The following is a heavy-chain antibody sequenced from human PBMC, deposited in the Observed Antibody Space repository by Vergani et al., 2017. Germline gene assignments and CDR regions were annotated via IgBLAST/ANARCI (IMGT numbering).Heavy chain of an antibody. J-gene: IGHJ4*02. CDR1: GLTFSSYG. Sequence: QVQLVESGGGVVQPGGSLRLSCAASGLTFSSYGMHWVRQAPGKGLEWEAFIRYDGSNKYYADSVKGRFTISRDNSKNTLYLQMNSLRAEDTAVYYCAGDYDFWSGYVYWGQGTLVTVSS. V-gene: IGHV3-30*02. CDR3: AGDYDFWSGYVY. D-gene: IGHD3-3*01. CDR2: IRYDGSNK.